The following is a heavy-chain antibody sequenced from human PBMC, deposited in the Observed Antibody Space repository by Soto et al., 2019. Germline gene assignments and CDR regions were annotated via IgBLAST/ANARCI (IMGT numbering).Heavy chain of an antibody. Sequence: ASVKVSCKASGYTFASYYMHWVRQMPGKGLEWMGIIYPGDSDTTYSPSFQGQVTISADKSISTAYLQWSSLKASDTAMYFCARLSGGGKTSSGMDVWGQGTKVTVSS. CDR3: ARLSGGGKTSSGMDV. J-gene: IGHJ6*02. CDR2: IYPGDSDT. CDR1: GYTFASYY. D-gene: IGHD2-15*01. V-gene: IGHV5-51*01.